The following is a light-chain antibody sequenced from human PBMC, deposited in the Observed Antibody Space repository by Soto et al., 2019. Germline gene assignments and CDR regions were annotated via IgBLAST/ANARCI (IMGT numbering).Light chain of an antibody. V-gene: IGKV1-39*01. CDR3: QESSTTPAFT. CDR1: HSVASY. J-gene: IGKJ3*01. Sequence: DIQMTQSPSSLSASVGDRVTITCRASHSVASYFNWFQQRPGKAPSLLIYAATTLHTGVPSRFSGSRSGTTFTLTISRLQPEDFATYYCQESSTTPAFTFGPGTKVDFK. CDR2: AAT.